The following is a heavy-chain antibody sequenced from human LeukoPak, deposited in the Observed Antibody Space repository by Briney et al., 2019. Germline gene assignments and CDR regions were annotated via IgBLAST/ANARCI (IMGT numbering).Heavy chain of an antibody. D-gene: IGHD3-3*01. J-gene: IGHJ4*02. Sequence: GGSLRLSCAASGFTFSTYGMHWVRQAPGKGLEWVAFIRYDGSNKYYADSVKGRFTISRDNSKNTLYLQMNSLRAEDTAVYYCAKDLEHPAAGLGAAFDYWGQGTLVTASS. CDR3: AKDLEHPAAGLGAAFDY. CDR1: GFTFSTYG. CDR2: IRYDGSNK. V-gene: IGHV3-30*02.